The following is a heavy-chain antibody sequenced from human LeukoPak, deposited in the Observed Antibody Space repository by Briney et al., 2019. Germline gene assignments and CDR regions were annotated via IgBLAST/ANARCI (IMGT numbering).Heavy chain of an antibody. CDR3: ARDWGSHNYDILTGGYFDY. D-gene: IGHD3-9*01. Sequence: SVKVSCKASGGTLSSYAISWVRQAPGQGLEWMGGIIPIFGTANYAQKFQGRVTITADKSTSTAYMELSSLRSEDTAVYYCARDWGSHNYDILTGGYFDYWGQGTLVTVSS. CDR2: IIPIFGTA. J-gene: IGHJ4*02. V-gene: IGHV1-69*06. CDR1: GGTLSSYA.